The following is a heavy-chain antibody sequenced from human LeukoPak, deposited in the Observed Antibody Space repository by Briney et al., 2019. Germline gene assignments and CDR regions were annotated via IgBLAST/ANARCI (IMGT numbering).Heavy chain of an antibody. CDR1: GCAFSSYW. Sequence: PGGSLRLSCAASGCAFSSYWMHWVRLTPGKGLVWVSRINSDGGTTNYADSVKGRFTISRDNAKNTLYLQISSLRAEDTAVYFCARSIVGATTWFDYWGQGTLVAVSS. V-gene: IGHV3-74*01. J-gene: IGHJ4*02. D-gene: IGHD1-26*01. CDR2: INSDGGTT. CDR3: ARSIVGATTWFDY.